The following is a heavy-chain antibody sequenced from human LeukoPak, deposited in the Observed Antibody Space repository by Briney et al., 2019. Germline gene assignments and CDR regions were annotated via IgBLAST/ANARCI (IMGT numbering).Heavy chain of an antibody. D-gene: IGHD2-2*01. CDR3: ARDLYCSSTSCYFGYYYYGMDV. CDR1: GGTFSSYA. CDR2: IIPIFGTA. Sequence: SVKVSCKASGGTFSSYAISWVRQAPGQGLEWMGGIIPIFGTANYAQKFQGRVTITADESTSTAYMELSSLRSEGTAVYYCARDLYCSSTSCYFGYYYYGMDVWGQGTTVTVSS. J-gene: IGHJ6*02. V-gene: IGHV1-69*13.